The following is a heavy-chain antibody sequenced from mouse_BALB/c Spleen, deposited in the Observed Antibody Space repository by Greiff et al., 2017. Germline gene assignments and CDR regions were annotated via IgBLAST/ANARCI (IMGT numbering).Heavy chain of an antibody. J-gene: IGHJ2*01. CDR3: ARWGDKGSFFDY. CDR2: IYPGGGYT. V-gene: IGHV1-63*02. CDR1: GYTFTNYW. Sequence: QVQLQQSGAELVRPGTSVKISCKASGYTFTNYWLGWVKQRPGHGLEWIGDIYPGGGYTNYNEKFKGKATLTADTSSSTAYMQLSSLTSEDSAVYFCARWGDKGSFFDYWGQGTTLTVSS.